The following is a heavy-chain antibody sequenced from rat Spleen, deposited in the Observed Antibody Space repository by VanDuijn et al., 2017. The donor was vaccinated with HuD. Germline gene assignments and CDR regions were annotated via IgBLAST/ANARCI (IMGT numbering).Heavy chain of an antibody. V-gene: IGHV2-72*01. J-gene: IGHJ2*01. CDR2: IWAGGGT. Sequence: QVQLKESGPGLVQPSQTLSLTCTVSGFSLTSYHVSWVRQPPGKSLVWVGAIWAGGGTNYDSAVQSRLTISRDTSKSKVFLRMDSLQPEDTGTYYCARHNYYFDYWGQGVMVTVSS. CDR1: GFSLTSYH. D-gene: IGHD1-11*01. CDR3: ARHNYYFDY.